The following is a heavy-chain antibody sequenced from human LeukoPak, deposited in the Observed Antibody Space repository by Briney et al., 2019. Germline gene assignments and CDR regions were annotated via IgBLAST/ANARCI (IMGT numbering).Heavy chain of an antibody. V-gene: IGHV3-30*02. J-gene: IGHJ5*02. Sequence: GGSLRLSCAASGFTFSSYGMHWVRQAPGKGLEWVAFIRYDGSNKYYADSVKGRFTISRDNSKNTLYLQMNSLRSEDTAVYYCARGGHVDIVATEANWFDPWGQGTLVTVSS. D-gene: IGHD5-12*01. CDR1: GFTFSSYG. CDR2: IRYDGSNK. CDR3: ARGGHVDIVATEANWFDP.